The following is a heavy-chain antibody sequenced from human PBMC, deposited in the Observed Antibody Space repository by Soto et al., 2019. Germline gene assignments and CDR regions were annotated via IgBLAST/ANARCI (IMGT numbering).Heavy chain of an antibody. CDR3: ARRWLPGGMDV. CDR2: IDPSDSYT. CDR1: GYSLTSYW. J-gene: IGHJ6*02. Sequence: GESLKISYNRSGYSLTSYWSSWGRQMPGKGLEWVGRIDPSDSYTNYSPSFQGHVTISADKSISTAYLQWSSLKASDTAMYYCARRWLPGGMDVWGQGTTVTVSS. V-gene: IGHV5-10-1*01. D-gene: IGHD6-19*01.